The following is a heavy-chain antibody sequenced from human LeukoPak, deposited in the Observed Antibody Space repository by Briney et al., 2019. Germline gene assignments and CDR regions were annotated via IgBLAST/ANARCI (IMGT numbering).Heavy chain of an antibody. CDR1: GFTFTNYA. CDR3: ARRPRDTSGYYMGAFHD. J-gene: IGHJ3*01. D-gene: IGHD3-22*01. Sequence: GGSLRLSCAASGFTFTNYAMTWVRQAPGKGLEWVSVIGASGADTYYSDSVKGRFTVSRDNSQNTLFLHMSSLRAEDTAVYFCARRPRDTSGYYMGAFHDWGQGTTVTVSS. CDR2: IGASGADT. V-gene: IGHV3-23*01.